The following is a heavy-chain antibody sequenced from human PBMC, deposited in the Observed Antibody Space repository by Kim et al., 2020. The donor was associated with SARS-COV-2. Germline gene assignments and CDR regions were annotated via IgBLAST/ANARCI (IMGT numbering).Heavy chain of an antibody. CDR3: ARDTKGDYGDYEGDY. CDR2: IIPIFGTA. J-gene: IGHJ4*02. Sequence: SVKVSCKASGGTFSSYAISWVRQAPGQGLEWMGGIIPIFGTANYAQKFQGRVTITADESTSTAYMELSSLRSEDTAVYYCARDTKGDYGDYEGDYWGQGNLVTVSS. D-gene: IGHD4-17*01. V-gene: IGHV1-69*13. CDR1: GGTFSSYA.